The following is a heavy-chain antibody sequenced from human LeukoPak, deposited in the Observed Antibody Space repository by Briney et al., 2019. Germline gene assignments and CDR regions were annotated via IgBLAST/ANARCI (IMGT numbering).Heavy chain of an antibody. J-gene: IGHJ4*02. D-gene: IGHD3-10*01. CDR3: ARATGILSFDY. V-gene: IGHV4-34*01. Sequence: PSETLSLTCAVYGGSFSGYYWSWIRQPPGKGLEWIGEINHSGSTNYNPSLKSRVTISVDTSKNQFSLKLSSVTAADTAVYYCARATGILSFDYWGQGTLVTVSS. CDR1: GGSFSGYY. CDR2: INHSGST.